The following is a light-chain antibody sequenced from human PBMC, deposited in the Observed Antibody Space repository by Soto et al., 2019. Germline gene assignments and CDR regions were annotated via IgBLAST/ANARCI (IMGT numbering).Light chain of an antibody. V-gene: IGKV3-15*01. CDR2: DAF. Sequence: EKVMTQSPATLSVSPGERATLSCRASQNVKTRLAWYQQKPGQAPRLLIYDAFTRATGIPARFSGSASGTEFTLTISSLQSEGFAVYYCQQYDEWPLTCGGGTKVEIK. CDR1: QNVKTR. J-gene: IGKJ4*01. CDR3: QQYDEWPLT.